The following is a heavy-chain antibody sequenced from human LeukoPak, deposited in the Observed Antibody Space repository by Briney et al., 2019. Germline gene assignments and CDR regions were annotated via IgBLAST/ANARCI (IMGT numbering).Heavy chain of an antibody. CDR1: GFTFSSYT. D-gene: IGHD3-16*01. CDR2: IHNSGGTT. Sequence: PGVSLRLSCTASGFTFSSYTMNWLRQAPGKGREWVSAIHNSGGTTSYADSVKGRFTISRDNSKNTLFLQMNSLRAEDTAVYYCAKDNAFGGEDCWSQGTLVTVSS. CDR3: AKDNAFGGEDC. J-gene: IGHJ4*02. V-gene: IGHV3-23*01.